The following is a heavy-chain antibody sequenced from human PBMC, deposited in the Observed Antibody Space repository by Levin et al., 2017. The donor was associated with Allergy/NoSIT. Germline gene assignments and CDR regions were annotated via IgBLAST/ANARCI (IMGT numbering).Heavy chain of an antibody. CDR3: ARGPSGDYNTVFDY. CDR1: GFTFSSYS. D-gene: IGHD4-17*01. CDR2: ISSSSSYI. V-gene: IGHV3-21*01. Sequence: PGGSLRLSCAASGFTFSSYSMNWVRQAPGKGLEWVSSISSSSSYIYYADSVKGRFTISRDNAKNSLYLQMNSLRAEDTAVYYCARGPSGDYNTVFDYWGQGTLVTVSS. J-gene: IGHJ4*02.